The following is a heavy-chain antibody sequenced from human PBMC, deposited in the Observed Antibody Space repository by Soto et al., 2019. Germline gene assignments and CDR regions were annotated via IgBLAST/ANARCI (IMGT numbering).Heavy chain of an antibody. CDR1: GFTFSSYA. CDR3: ARDPAVCSGGSCYYFDY. J-gene: IGHJ4*02. V-gene: IGHV3-30*04. CDR2: ISYDGSNK. Sequence: GESLKISCAASGFTFSSYAMHWVRQAPGKGLEWVAVISYDGSNKYYADSVKGRFTISRDNSKNTLYLQMNSLRAEDTAVYYCARDPAVCSGGSCYYFDYWGQGTLVTVSS. D-gene: IGHD2-15*01.